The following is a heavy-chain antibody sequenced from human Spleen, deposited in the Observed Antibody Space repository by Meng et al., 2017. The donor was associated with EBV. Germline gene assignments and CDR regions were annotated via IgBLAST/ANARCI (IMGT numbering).Heavy chain of an antibody. J-gene: IGHJ4*02. V-gene: IGHV4-4*02. D-gene: IGHD3-16*02. CDR2: LYHSGST. CDR1: GVSISSSNW. Sequence: QVQLQEPGPGLVNPSGTLSPPCAVSGVSISSSNWWIWVRQPTGKGLEWIGELYHSGSTNYNPSLKSRVTISVDKSKNQFSLRLISATAADTAVYYCARGWSYRNRDSDFWGQGTLVTVSS. CDR3: ARGWSYRNRDSDF.